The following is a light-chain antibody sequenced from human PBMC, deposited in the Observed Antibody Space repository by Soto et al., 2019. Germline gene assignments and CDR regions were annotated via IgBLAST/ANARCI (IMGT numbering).Light chain of an antibody. V-gene: IGKV3-20*01. CDR3: PQVGSPIPHT. CDR2: VAS. Sequence: EIVMTQSPCTLSLSPGERATISCRASQVIGSRYLAWYHQKSGQAPRLLIYVASSRATGIPDRFSGSGSGRDFTLTISTLEREDFGVYYCPQVGSPIPHTLGPGTKLAIK. J-gene: IGKJ2*01. CDR1: QVIGSRY.